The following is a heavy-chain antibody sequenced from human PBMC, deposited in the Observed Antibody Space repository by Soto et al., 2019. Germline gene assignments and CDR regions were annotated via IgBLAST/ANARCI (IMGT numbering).Heavy chain of an antibody. CDR3: ARLRFLEWLFDY. CDR2: IYWDDDK. CDR1: GFSLSTSGVG. V-gene: IGHV2-5*02. Sequence: QITLKESGPPLVKPTQTLTLTCTFSGFSLSTSGVGVGWIRQPPGKALEWLALIYWDDDKRYSPSLKSRLTITKDTSKNQVVLTMTNMDPVDTATYYCARLRFLEWLFDYWGQGTLVTVSS. J-gene: IGHJ4*02. D-gene: IGHD3-3*01.